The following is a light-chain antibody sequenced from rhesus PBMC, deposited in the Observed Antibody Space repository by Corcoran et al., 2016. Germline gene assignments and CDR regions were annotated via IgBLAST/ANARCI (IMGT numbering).Light chain of an antibody. CDR1: QSLVHSNGNTY. CDR3: MQYTHIPYS. CDR2: KGS. V-gene: IGKV2-65*01. Sequence: DVVMTQSPLALPITPGQPASISCRSSQSLVHSNGNTYLSWFQQKPGQPPRLLIYKGSNRYSGVPDRFSGCGAGTDFTLKISRVEAEDVGVYYCMQYTHIPYSFGQGTKVEIK. J-gene: IGKJ2*01.